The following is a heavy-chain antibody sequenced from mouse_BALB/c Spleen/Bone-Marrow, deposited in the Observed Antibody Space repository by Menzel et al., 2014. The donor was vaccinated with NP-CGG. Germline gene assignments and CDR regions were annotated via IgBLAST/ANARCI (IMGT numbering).Heavy chain of an antibody. CDR3: AGLRPRFEFAY. CDR2: IDPANGNT. D-gene: IGHD2-4*01. J-gene: IGHJ3*01. Sequence: VQLQQSGAELVKPGASVKLSCTASGFNIKDTHMHWVKQRPEQGLEWIGRIDPANGNTKYDPKFQGKATITADTSSNTAYLQLSSLTSEDTAVYYCAGLRPRFEFAYWGQGTLVTVSA. CDR1: GFNIKDTH. V-gene: IGHV14-3*02.